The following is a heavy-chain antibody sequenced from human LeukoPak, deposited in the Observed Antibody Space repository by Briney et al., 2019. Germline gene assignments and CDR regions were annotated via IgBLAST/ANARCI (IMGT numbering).Heavy chain of an antibody. CDR1: GYTFTSYY. CDR2: INPSGGST. D-gene: IGHD2-2*01. V-gene: IGHV1-46*01. CDR3: ARDPSVVPAVMGSFDY. Sequence: ASVKVSCKASGYTFTSYYMHWVRQAPGQGLEWMGIINPSGGSTSYAQKFQGRVTMTRDTSTSTVYMELSSLRSEDTAVYYCARDPSVVPAVMGSFDYWGQGTLVTVSS. J-gene: IGHJ4*02.